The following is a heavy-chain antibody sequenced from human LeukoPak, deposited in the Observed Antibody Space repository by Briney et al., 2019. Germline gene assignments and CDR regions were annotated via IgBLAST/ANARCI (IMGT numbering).Heavy chain of an antibody. V-gene: IGHV3-64D*06. Sequence: GGSLRLSCSVSGFTFSTYVMHWVRQAPGKGLEYVSAISSNGDNTYYADSVKGRFTISRDNSKNTLYLQMSSLRADDTAVYYCVRGTGNWGQGTLITVSS. J-gene: IGHJ4*02. CDR1: GFTFSTYV. CDR2: ISSNGDNT. CDR3: VRGTGN.